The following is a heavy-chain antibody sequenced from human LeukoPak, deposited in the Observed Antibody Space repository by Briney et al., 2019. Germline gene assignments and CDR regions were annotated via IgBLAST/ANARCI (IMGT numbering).Heavy chain of an antibody. J-gene: IGHJ2*01. CDR2: IYHSGST. Sequence: PSETLSLTCAVSGGSISSSNWWSGVRQPPGKGLEWIGEIYHSGSTNYNPSLKSRVTTSVDKSKNQFSLKLSSVTAADTAVYYCARPVLRYFDWLPNISNWYFDLWGRGTLVTVSS. CDR1: GGSISSSNW. D-gene: IGHD3-9*01. V-gene: IGHV4-4*02. CDR3: ARPVLRYFDWLPNISNWYFDL.